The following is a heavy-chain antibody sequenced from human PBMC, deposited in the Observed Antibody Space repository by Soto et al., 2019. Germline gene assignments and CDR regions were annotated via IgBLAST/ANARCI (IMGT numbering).Heavy chain of an antibody. V-gene: IGHV4-34*01. CDR2: INHSGST. Sequence: QVQLQQWGAGLLKPSETLSLTCAVYGESFSGYYWSWIRQPPGKGLEWIGEINHSGSTNYNPSLKRRVTMSVDTSKNQFSLKLSSVTAADTAVCYCAGNIVATISSFDYWGQGTLVTVSS. CDR3: AGNIVATISSFDY. D-gene: IGHD5-12*01. J-gene: IGHJ4*02. CDR1: GESFSGYY.